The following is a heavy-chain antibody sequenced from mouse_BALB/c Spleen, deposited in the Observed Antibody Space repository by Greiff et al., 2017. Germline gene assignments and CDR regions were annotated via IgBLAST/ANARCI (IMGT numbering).Heavy chain of an antibody. CDR1: GYTFSSYW. Sequence: VQLQQSGAELMKPGASVKISCKATGYTFSSYWIEWVKQRPGHGLEWIGEILPGSGSTNYNEKFKGKATFTADTSSNTAYMQLSSLTSEDSAVYYCARRRDPYAMDYWGQGTSVTVSS. V-gene: IGHV1-9*01. CDR2: ILPGSGST. J-gene: IGHJ4*01. CDR3: ARRRDPYAMDY.